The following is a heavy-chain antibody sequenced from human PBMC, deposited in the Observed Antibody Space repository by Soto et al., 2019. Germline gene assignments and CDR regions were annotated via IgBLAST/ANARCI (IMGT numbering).Heavy chain of an antibody. CDR1: GGSVSSSSYY. J-gene: IGHJ6*02. Sequence: SETLSLTCTVSGGSVSSSSYYWSWIRQPPGKGLKWSGYINTSGSTDYNPSLTRRLTISVDTSKNQFSLELSSLTAADTGGYDCARAVHYYDDGIDVWGQGTMVTVS. V-gene: IGHV4-61*01. D-gene: IGHD3-22*01. CDR3: ARAVHYYDDGIDV. CDR2: INTSGST.